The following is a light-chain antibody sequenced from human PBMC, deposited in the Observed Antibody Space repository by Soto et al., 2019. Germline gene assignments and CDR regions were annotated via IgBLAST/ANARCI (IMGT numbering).Light chain of an antibody. J-gene: IGLJ1*01. Sequence: QSALTQPASVSGSPGQSITISCTGTSSDVAGYNYVSWYQQHPGKAPKLMIYEVSNRPSGVSNRFSGSKSGNTASLTISGLQAEDEAHYYCSSYTSSSTSYVFGTGTKLTVL. V-gene: IGLV2-14*01. CDR3: SSYTSSSTSYV. CDR2: EVS. CDR1: SSDVAGYNY.